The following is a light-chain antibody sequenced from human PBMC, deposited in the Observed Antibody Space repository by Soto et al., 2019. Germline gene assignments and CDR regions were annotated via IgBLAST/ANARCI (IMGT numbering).Light chain of an antibody. J-gene: IGLJ2*01. Sequence: QSALTQPASVSGSPGQSITISCTGTSSDVGGYAHVSWYQQHPGKAPKLMIYDVSHRPSGVSNRFSGSKSGNTASLTISGLQAEDEADSFCSSYTSSRTVLFGGGTKVTVL. CDR2: DVS. V-gene: IGLV2-14*03. CDR1: SSDVGGYAH. CDR3: SSYTSSRTVL.